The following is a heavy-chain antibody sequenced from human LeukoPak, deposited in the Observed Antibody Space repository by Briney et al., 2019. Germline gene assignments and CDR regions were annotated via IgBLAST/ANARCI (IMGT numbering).Heavy chain of an antibody. V-gene: IGHV3-30-3*01. D-gene: IGHD5-18*01. Sequence: QAGGSLRLSCAASGFTFSSYAMHWVRQAPGKGLEWVAVISYDGSNKYYADSVKGRFTISRDNSKNTLYLQMNSLRAEDTAVYYCARGERGYSYGYQAFDIWGQGTMVTVSS. CDR2: ISYDGSNK. J-gene: IGHJ3*02. CDR3: ARGERGYSYGYQAFDI. CDR1: GFTFSSYA.